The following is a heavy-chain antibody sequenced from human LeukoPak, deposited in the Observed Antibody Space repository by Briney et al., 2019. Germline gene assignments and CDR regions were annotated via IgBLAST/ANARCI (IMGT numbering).Heavy chain of an antibody. V-gene: IGHV3-74*01. D-gene: IGHD3/OR15-3a*01. Sequence: GGSLRLSCAASGFTFSSYWMHWVRQAPGKGLVWVSRINSDGTTTNYADSVKGRFTISRDNAKNTLFLQMNSLRAEDTAVYYCARDPSRGLYYFDHWGQGTLVTVSS. CDR1: GFTFSSYW. J-gene: IGHJ4*02. CDR2: INSDGTTT. CDR3: ARDPSRGLYYFDH.